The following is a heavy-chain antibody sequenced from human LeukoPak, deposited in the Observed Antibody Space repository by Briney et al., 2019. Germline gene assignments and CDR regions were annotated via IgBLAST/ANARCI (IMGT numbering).Heavy chain of an antibody. CDR2: ITGNGDIT. J-gene: IGHJ1*01. V-gene: IGHV3-64D*06. CDR3: VKQHGDWRPRGYFLH. D-gene: IGHD4-17*01. Sequence: GGSLRLSCSASGFTFSSYTMYWVRQAPGKGLEYVSTITGNGDITNYADSVKGRFTISRDNSKNTLNLLMSSLRPEDTAVYYCVKQHGDWRPRGYFLHWGQGTLVTVSS. CDR1: GFTFSSYT.